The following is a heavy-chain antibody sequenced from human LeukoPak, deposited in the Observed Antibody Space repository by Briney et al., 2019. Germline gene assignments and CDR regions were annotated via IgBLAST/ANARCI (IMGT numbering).Heavy chain of an antibody. J-gene: IGHJ4*02. CDR3: ARDRRDGYDSVDY. CDR2: INHSGST. V-gene: IGHV4-34*01. Sequence: SETLSLTCAVYGGSFSGYYWSWVRQPPGKGLEWIGEINHSGSTNYNPSLKSRVTISVDTSKNQFSLKLSSVTAADTAVYYCARDRRDGYDSVDYWGQGTLVTVSS. CDR1: GGSFSGYY. D-gene: IGHD5-12*01.